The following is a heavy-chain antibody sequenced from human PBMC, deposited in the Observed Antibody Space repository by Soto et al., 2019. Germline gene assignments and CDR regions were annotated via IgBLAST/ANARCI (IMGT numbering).Heavy chain of an antibody. J-gene: IGHJ4*02. Sequence: SETLSLTCTVSGGSISSSSYYWGWIRQPSGKGLERIGSIYYSGSTYYNPSLKSRVTISVDTSKNQFSLKLSSVTAADTAVYYCARRIQLWTTFDYWGQGTLVTVSS. D-gene: IGHD5-18*01. CDR1: GGSISSSSYY. CDR2: IYYSGST. CDR3: ARRIQLWTTFDY. V-gene: IGHV4-39*01.